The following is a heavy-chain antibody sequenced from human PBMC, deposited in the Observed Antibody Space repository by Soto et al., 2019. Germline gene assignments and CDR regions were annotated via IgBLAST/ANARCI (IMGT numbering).Heavy chain of an antibody. Sequence: GASGERSCEASGYTFTSYGSSWVRQATGQGPEWMGWMNPNSGNTGNAQKFQGRVTMTRNTSISTAYMELSSLRSEETAVYYCARHWDGGSDWYTFDYWGQGTLVTVSS. CDR1: GYTFTSYG. CDR2: MNPNSGNT. D-gene: IGHD6-19*01. J-gene: IGHJ4*02. V-gene: IGHV1-8*02. CDR3: ARHWDGGSDWYTFDY.